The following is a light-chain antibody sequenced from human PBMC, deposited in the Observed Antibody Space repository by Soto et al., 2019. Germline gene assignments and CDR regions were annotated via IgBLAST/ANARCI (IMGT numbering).Light chain of an antibody. J-gene: IGKJ3*01. CDR3: QQYNSYSIFT. Sequence: DIQMTQSPSTLSASVGDRVIITCRASQSIRSWLAWYQQKPGKAPKLLIYKASNLESGVPSRFSGSGSGTEFTLTISSLQPDDFATYCCQQYNSYSIFTFGPGTKVDIK. CDR1: QSIRSW. CDR2: KAS. V-gene: IGKV1-5*03.